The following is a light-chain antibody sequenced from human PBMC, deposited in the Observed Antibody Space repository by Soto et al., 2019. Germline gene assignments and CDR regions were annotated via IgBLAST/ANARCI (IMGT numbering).Light chain of an antibody. CDR2: GAS. V-gene: IGKV3-15*01. Sequence: EIVMTQSPATLSVSPGARATLSCGASQSVRSYLAWYQQKPGQAPRLLIHGASTRAPGIPARFSGSGSGTDFTLTISSLQPEDFATYYCQRSYSIPPLTFGGGTKVDI. CDR3: QRSYSIPPLT. CDR1: QSVRSY. J-gene: IGKJ4*01.